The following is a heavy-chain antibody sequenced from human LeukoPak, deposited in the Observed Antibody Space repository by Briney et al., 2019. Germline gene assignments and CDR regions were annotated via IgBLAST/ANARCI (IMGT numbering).Heavy chain of an antibody. CDR1: GGSFGSSSYY. D-gene: IGHD3-9*01. Sequence: RSSETLSLTCTISGGSFGSSSYYWAWIRQPPGKGLQWIGSIYYSGTTYYNPSLKSRITISVDTSKGQLSLRLSSVTAADTALYYCARDSYDIGPGPFDLWGQGTMVTVSS. J-gene: IGHJ3*01. CDR2: IYYSGTT. CDR3: ARDSYDIGPGPFDL. V-gene: IGHV4-39*07.